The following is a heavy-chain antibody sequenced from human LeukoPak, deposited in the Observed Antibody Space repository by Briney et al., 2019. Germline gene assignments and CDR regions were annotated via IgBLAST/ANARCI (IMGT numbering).Heavy chain of an antibody. CDR2: IKSKTDGGTT. V-gene: IGHV3-15*01. D-gene: IGHD3-10*01. J-gene: IGHJ5*02. CDR1: GFSLTSAG. Sequence: GGSLRLSCAPSGFSLTSAGMSWVRRGPGKGLEWGGLIKSKTDGGTTNYAAPVKGRFTISRDDSEHMLYLQMNNLKTEDTAVYYCATTSYGSGSPWGQGTLVTVSS. CDR3: ATTSYGSGSP.